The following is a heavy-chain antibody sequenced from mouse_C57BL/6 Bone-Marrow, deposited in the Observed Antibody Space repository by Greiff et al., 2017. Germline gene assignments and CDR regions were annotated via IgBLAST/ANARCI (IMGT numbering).Heavy chain of an antibody. Sequence: EVKLMESGGGLVKPEGSLKLSCAASGFTFSSYAMSWVRQTPEKRLEWVATISDGGSYTYYPDNVKGRFTISRDNAKNNLYLQMSHLKSEDTAMYDCARDGYPMDYWGQGTSVTVSS. D-gene: IGHD1-2*01. CDR2: ISDGGSYT. V-gene: IGHV5-4*01. CDR3: ARDGYPMDY. CDR1: GFTFSSYA. J-gene: IGHJ4*01.